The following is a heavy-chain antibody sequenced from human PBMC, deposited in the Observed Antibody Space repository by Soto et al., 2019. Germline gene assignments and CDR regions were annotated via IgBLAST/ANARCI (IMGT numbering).Heavy chain of an antibody. CDR2: IYYSGST. V-gene: IGHV4-30-4*01. CDR3: ARDREGLGSGKSVAFDI. J-gene: IGHJ3*02. Sequence: TLSLTCTVSGGSIISGDYYWSWIRQPPGKGLEWIGYIYYSGSTYYNPSLKSRVTISVDTSKNQFSLKLSSVTAADTAVYYCARDREGLGSGKSVAFDIWGQGTMVTVSS. D-gene: IGHD3-3*01. CDR1: GGSIISGDYY.